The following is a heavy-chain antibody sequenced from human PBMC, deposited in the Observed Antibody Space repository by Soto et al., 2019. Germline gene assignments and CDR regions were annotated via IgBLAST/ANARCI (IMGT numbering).Heavy chain of an antibody. CDR2: IIPYYNTL. J-gene: IGHJ4*02. D-gene: IGHD6-13*01. V-gene: IGHV1-69*01. CDR1: EGTFNSYA. CDR3: ASGASRWYPYFVDS. Sequence: QAQVVQSGAEVRKPGSSVKLSCKASEGTFNSYAIAWVRQAPGQGLEWMGGIIPYYNTLNYAQKFQDRVTITADDSPNTVYMELSRLRSDDTAVYFCASGASRWYPYFVDSWAQGTLVTVSS.